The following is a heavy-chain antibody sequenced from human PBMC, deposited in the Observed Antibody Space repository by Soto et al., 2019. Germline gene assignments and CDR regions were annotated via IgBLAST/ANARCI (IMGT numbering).Heavy chain of an antibody. V-gene: IGHV6-1*01. D-gene: IGHD3-3*01. CDR2: TYYKSKWYY. J-gene: IGHJ6*03. CDR3: SRGSWDDVSGHYYMDV. Sequence: PSQTLSLTCAISGDSVSSNSAGWNWVRQTPSRGLEWLGRTYYKSKWYYNYAVSVKSRITINPDTSKNQFSLQLNFVTPEDTALFYCSRGSWDDVSGHYYMDVWGKGTTVTVSS. CDR1: GDSVSSNSAG.